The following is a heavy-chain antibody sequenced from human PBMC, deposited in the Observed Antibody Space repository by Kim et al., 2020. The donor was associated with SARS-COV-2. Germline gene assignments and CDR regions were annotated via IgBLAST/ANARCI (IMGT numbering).Heavy chain of an antibody. J-gene: IGHJ6*02. Sequence: GGSLRLSCAASGFTFSSYSMNWVRQAPGKGLEWVSSISSSSSYIYYADSVKGRFTISRDNAKNSLYLQMNSLRAEDTAVYYCAREKVEDSSSSNYYYYYGMDVWGQGTTVTVSS. CDR3: AREKVEDSSSSNYYYYYGMDV. CDR2: ISSSSSYI. V-gene: IGHV3-21*01. D-gene: IGHD6-6*01. CDR1: GFTFSSYS.